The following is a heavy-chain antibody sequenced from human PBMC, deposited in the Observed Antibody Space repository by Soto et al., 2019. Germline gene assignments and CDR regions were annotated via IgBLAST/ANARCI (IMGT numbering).Heavy chain of an antibody. CDR1: GFTFSSYA. CDR3: ARDRGIFGVALRHYGMDV. CDR2: ISYDGSNK. V-gene: IGHV3-30-3*01. J-gene: IGHJ6*02. D-gene: IGHD3-3*01. Sequence: GSLRLSCAASGFTFSSYAMHWVRQAPGKGLEWVAVISYDGSNKYYADSVKGRFTISRDNSKNTLYLQMNSLRAEDTAVYYCARDRGIFGVALRHYGMDVWGQGTTVTVSS.